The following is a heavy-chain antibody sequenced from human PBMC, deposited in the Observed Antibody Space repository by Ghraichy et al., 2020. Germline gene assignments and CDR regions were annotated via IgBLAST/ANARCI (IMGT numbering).Heavy chain of an antibody. Sequence: SETLSLTCAVYGGSFSGYYWSWIRQPPGKGLEWIGEINHSGSTNYNPSLKSRVTISVDTSKNQFSLKLSSVTAADTAVYYCARGRVGAWLRSGAVVYYFDYWGQGTLVTVSS. CDR2: INHSGST. V-gene: IGHV4-34*01. CDR1: GGSFSGYY. J-gene: IGHJ4*02. D-gene: IGHD5-12*01. CDR3: ARGRVGAWLRSGAVVYYFDY.